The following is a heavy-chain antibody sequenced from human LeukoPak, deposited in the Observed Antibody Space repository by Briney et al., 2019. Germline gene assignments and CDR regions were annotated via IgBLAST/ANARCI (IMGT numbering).Heavy chain of an antibody. D-gene: IGHD1-26*01. CDR2: ISAYNGNT. CDR3: AVYSGSYGWFDP. V-gene: IGHV1-18*01. CDR1: GYTFTSYG. J-gene: IGHJ5*02. Sequence: ASVKVSCKASGYTFTSYGISWVRQAPGEGLEWMGWISAYNGNTNYAQKLQGRVTMTPDTSTSTAHMELRSLGSDDTAVYYCAVYSGSYGWFDPWGQGTLVTVSS.